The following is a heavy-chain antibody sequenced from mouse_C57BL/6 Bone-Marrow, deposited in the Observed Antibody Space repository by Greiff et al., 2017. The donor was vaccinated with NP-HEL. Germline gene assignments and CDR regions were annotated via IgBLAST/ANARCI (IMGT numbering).Heavy chain of an antibody. V-gene: IGHV1-69*01. D-gene: IGHD2-3*01. CDR1: GYTFTSYW. CDR3: GRSGDGYYPFAY. J-gene: IGHJ3*01. Sequence: QVQLKQPVAELVMPGASVKLSCKASGYTFTSYWMHWVKQRPGQGLEWIGEIDPSDSYTNYNPKFKGKSTLTVDKSSSTAYMQLSSLTSEDSAVYYCGRSGDGYYPFAYWGQGTLVTVSA. CDR2: IDPSDSYT.